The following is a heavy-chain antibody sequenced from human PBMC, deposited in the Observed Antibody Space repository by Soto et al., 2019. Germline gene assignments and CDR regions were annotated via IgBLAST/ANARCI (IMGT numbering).Heavy chain of an antibody. D-gene: IGHD2-2*01. CDR3: ARERTYQLSGDDALDI. Sequence: QVQLQESGPGLVRPSETLSLTCSVSGVSIKNYNWNWIRQSAGKGVDWIGRIYSSGSTNYNPSLKSRVTMTVDTSNNQISLRLTSVNAADTSRYYCARERTYQLSGDDALDIWGQGTMVTVSS. V-gene: IGHV4-4*07. J-gene: IGHJ3*02. CDR1: GVSIKNYN. CDR2: IYSSGST.